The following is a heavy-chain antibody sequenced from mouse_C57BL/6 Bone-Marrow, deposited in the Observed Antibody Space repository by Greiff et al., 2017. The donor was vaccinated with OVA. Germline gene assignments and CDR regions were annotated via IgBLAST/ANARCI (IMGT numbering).Heavy chain of an antibody. V-gene: IGHV5-17*01. CDR3: ATYGNFDY. CDR2: ISSGSSTN. CDR1: GFTFSDYG. D-gene: IGHD2-1*01. Sequence: EVQGVESGGGLVKPGGSLKLSCAASGFTFSDYGMHWVRQAPEKGLEWVAYISSGSSTNYYADTVKGRFTISRDTAKNTLFLQLTSLRSEDTAMYYCATYGNFDYWGQGTTLTVSS. J-gene: IGHJ2*01.